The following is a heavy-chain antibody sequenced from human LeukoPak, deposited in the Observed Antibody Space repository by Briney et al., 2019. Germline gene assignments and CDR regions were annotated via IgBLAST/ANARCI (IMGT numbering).Heavy chain of an antibody. J-gene: IGHJ2*01. CDR3: ARAATSISYFDL. CDR1: GGSISGYY. V-gene: IGHV4-59*01. D-gene: IGHD5-24*01. Sequence: PSETLSLTCTVSGGSISGYYWSWIRQPPGKGLEWIGYIYYSGSTDYNPSLKSRVTISVDTSKNQFSLKLTSVTAADTAVYYCARAATSISYFDLWGRGTLATVSS. CDR2: IYYSGST.